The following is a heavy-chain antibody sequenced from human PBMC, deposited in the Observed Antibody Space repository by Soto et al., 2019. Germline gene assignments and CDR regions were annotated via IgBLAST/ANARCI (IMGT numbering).Heavy chain of an antibody. V-gene: IGHV3-23*01. D-gene: IGHD6-25*01. CDR3: AKFFVETGSNSGWPWSFHY. J-gene: IGHJ4*02. Sequence: EVQLLESGGGLVQPGRSLRLSCAASGFTFSNYAMSWVRQAPGQGLDWVSAISGGTTYYADSVKGRFTISRDNSKNTLLLQMNSLRAEDAAVYYCAKFFVETGSNSGWPWSFHYWGQGTLVTVSS. CDR1: GFTFSNYA. CDR2: ISGGTT.